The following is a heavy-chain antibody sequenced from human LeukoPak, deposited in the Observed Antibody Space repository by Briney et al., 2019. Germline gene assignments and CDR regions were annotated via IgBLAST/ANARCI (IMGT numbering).Heavy chain of an antibody. J-gene: IGHJ4*02. V-gene: IGHV4-34*01. CDR1: GGSFSGYY. CDR2: INHSGST. CDR3: ARQWTPGIAAAGFDY. Sequence: SETLSLTCAVYGGSFSGYYWSWIRQPPGKGLEWIGEINHSGSTNYNPSLKSRVTISVDTSKNQFSLKLSSVTAADTAVYYCARQWTPGIAAAGFDYWGQGTLVTVSS. D-gene: IGHD6-13*01.